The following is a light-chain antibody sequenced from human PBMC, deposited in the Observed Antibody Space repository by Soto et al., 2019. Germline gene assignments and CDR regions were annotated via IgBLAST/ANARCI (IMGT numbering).Light chain of an antibody. CDR2: EVI. V-gene: IGLV2-8*01. J-gene: IGLJ2*01. CDR1: SSDVGGYYY. Sequence: QTVVTQPPSASGSPGQSVTISCTGTSSDVGGYYYVSWYQHHPGKAPKLIIYEVIKRPSGVPDRFSGSKSDNTASLTVSGLRAEDEADYYCTSYAGSNNVVFGGGTQLTVL. CDR3: TSYAGSNNVV.